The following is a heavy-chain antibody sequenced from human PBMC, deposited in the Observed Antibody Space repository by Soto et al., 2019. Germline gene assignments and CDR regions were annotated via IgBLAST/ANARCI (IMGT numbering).Heavy chain of an antibody. Sequence: PGGSLRLSCAASGFTFSSYWMSWVRQAPGKGLEWVANIKQDGSEKYYVDSVKGRFTISRDNAKNSLYLQMNSLRAEDTAVYYCARSYDFWSGYFWNYWGQGTLVTVSS. J-gene: IGHJ4*02. D-gene: IGHD3-3*01. CDR2: IKQDGSEK. CDR1: GFTFSSYW. V-gene: IGHV3-7*01. CDR3: ARSYDFWSGYFWNY.